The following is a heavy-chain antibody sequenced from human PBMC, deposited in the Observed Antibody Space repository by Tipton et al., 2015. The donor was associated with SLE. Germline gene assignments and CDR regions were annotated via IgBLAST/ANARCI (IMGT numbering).Heavy chain of an antibody. J-gene: IGHJ5*02. Sequence: TLSLTCSVSGGPINSYYWSWIRQPPGKGLEWIAYVYENGYTDYNPSLKSRVTISLDTSKNQVSLRLTSVTAADTAIYYCARQAEYSDSSGFWFDPWGQGTLVIVS. CDR2: VYENGYT. CDR3: ARQAEYSDSSGFWFDP. V-gene: IGHV4-59*08. D-gene: IGHD6-6*01. CDR1: GGPINSYY.